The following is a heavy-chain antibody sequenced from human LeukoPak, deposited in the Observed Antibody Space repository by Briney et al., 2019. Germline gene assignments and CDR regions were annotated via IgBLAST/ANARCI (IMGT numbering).Heavy chain of an antibody. Sequence: SETLSLTCTVSGYSISSGYYWGWIRQPPGKGLEWIGSIYHSGSTYYNPSLKSRVTISVDTSKNQFSLKLSSVTAADTAVYYCARIGKVVTAISPIRGFDYWGQGTLVTVSS. D-gene: IGHD2-21*02. J-gene: IGHJ4*02. V-gene: IGHV4-38-2*02. CDR1: GYSISSGYY. CDR3: ARIGKVVTAISPIRGFDY. CDR2: IYHSGST.